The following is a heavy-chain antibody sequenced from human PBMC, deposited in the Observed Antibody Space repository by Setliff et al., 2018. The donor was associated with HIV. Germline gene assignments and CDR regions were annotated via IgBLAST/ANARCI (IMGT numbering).Heavy chain of an antibody. CDR1: GFTFSSYA. CDR2: ISGSGRST. J-gene: IGHJ4*02. V-gene: IGHV3-23*01. D-gene: IGHD3-16*02. CDR3: ARDRDDYDYVWGSYRFADY. Sequence: PGGSLRLSCAASGFTFSSYAMSWVRQAPGKGLEWVSAISGSGRSTYYADSVKGRFTISRDNSKNTLYLQMNSLRAEDTAVYYCARDRDDYDYVWGSYRFADYWGQGTLVTVSS.